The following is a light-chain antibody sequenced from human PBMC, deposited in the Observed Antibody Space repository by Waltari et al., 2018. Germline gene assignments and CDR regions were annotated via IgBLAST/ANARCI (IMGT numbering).Light chain of an antibody. J-gene: IGLJ2*01. Sequence: QSALTQPASVSGSPGQSITISCTGTSSDVGNYKRVYWYQQHHGKAPKLMIYAVSKRPSGVSDRFSGSKSGDMASLTISGLQPEDEAEYFCSSYAGSSKGVFGGGTKVTVL. CDR1: SSDVGNYKR. CDR3: SSYAGSSKGV. CDR2: AVS. V-gene: IGLV2-23*02.